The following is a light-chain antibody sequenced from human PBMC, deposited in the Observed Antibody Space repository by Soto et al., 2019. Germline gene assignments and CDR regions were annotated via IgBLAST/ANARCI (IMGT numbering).Light chain of an antibody. V-gene: IGKV3-15*01. CDR3: QQYNSWPPIT. J-gene: IGKJ5*01. CDR1: QTVLCR. Sequence: EIVMTQSPTTLSVSPGEGLTLSGRASQTVLCRLAWYQRRHGQTPRLLIYGASTRATGVPQRFSGSGCATAFTPPTSSLKPADYSVYYCQQYNSWPPITFGQGTRVEIK. CDR2: GAS.